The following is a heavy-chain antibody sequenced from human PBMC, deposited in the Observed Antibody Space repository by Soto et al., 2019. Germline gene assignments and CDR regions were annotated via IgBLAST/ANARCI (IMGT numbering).Heavy chain of an antibody. V-gene: IGHV1-3*05. CDR3: ARSIVVVTALDY. J-gene: IGHJ4*02. Sequence: QVQLVQSGAEEKKPGASVKVSCKASGYTFTSYAMHWVRQSPGQRLEWRGWINDGNGNTKYSQKFQGSVNITRDTSASTAYMELSSLRSEDTAVYYCARSIVVVTALDYWGQGTLVTVSS. D-gene: IGHD2-21*02. CDR2: INDGNGNT. CDR1: GYTFTSYA.